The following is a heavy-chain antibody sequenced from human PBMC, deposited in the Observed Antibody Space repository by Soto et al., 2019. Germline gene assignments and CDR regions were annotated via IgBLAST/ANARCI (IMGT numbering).Heavy chain of an antibody. CDR2: IYRDGST. CDR1: GFIVSSNY. V-gene: IGHV3-53*01. CDR3: ARNYFDSGGGFDY. Sequence: EVQLVESGGGLIQPGGSLRLYCAASGFIVSSNYMSWVRQAPGKGLEWVSVIYRDGSTYYADSVKGRFTISRDNSKNTLYLQMNSLRAEDTAVYYCARNYFDSGGGFDYWGQGTLVTVSS. D-gene: IGHD3-22*01. J-gene: IGHJ4*02.